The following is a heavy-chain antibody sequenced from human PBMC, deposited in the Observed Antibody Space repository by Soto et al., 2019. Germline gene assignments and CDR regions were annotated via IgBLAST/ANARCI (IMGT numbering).Heavy chain of an antibody. CDR2: IYYSGST. J-gene: IGHJ5*02. V-gene: IGHV4-28*03. CDR3: ARDRHNNFFDP. D-gene: IGHD6-6*01. Sequence: SETLSLTCVVSGDSISSTHWWTWVRQTPGKGLEWIGYIYYSGSTYYNPSLESRVAISLDTSRSQFSLTLHSVTAADTAIYYCARDRHNNFFDPWGQGTLVTVSS. CDR1: GDSISSTHW.